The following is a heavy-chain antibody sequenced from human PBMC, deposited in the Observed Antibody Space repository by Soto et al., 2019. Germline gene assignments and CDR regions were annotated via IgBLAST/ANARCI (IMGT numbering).Heavy chain of an antibody. V-gene: IGHV3-72*01. CDR2: SRNKANSYTT. J-gene: IGHJ3*01. CDR1: GFTFSDYY. CDR3: ARSQGGQYAFDL. D-gene: IGHD2-15*01. Sequence: EVQLVESGGGLVQPGGSLRLSCAASGFTFSDYYMDWVRQAPGKGLEWVGRSRNKANSYTTEYAASVKGRFSISRDDSKNSLYLNINSVKIEDTAVYYWARSQGGQYAFDLWGQGTMVTVSS.